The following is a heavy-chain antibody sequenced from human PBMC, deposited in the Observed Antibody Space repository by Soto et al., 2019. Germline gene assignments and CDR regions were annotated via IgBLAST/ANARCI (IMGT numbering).Heavy chain of an antibody. CDR3: ARKTTALRGGD. D-gene: IGHD4-17*01. CDR2: IYGGNST. V-gene: IGHV3-53*01. J-gene: IGHJ4*02. Sequence: EEQLVESGGGLIQPGGSLRLSCAASGFTVNGNYMTWVRQAPGKGLEWVSVIYGGNSTSYADSVKGRFTISRDNSKNTLYLQMNSLRAEDTAVYYCARKTTALRGGDWGQGTLVTVSS. CDR1: GFTVNGNY.